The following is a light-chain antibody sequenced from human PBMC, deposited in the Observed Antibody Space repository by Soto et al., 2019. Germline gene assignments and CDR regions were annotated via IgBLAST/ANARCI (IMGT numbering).Light chain of an antibody. V-gene: IGLV2-14*01. Sequence: QSALTQPASVSGSPGQSITISCTGTSSDVGGYNYVSWYQQHPGKAPKLMIYEVSNRPSGVCNRFSGSKSGNTASLTISGPHAEDEADYYYNSYTSSSALWVFGGGTKLTVL. CDR3: NSYTSSSALWV. CDR2: EVS. J-gene: IGLJ3*02. CDR1: SSDVGGYNY.